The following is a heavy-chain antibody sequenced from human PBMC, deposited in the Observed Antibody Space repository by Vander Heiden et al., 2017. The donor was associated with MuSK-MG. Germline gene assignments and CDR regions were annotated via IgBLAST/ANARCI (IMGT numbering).Heavy chain of an antibody. CDR2: IAGVNANT. CDR1: GFTLVTYA. V-gene: IGHV3-23*01. Sequence: EVQLLESGGGLVQPGGSLRPSGAASGFTLVTYAMGWARQAPGKGLEWVSGIAGVNANTYYADSVKGRFTISRDKPKNTLYLLINSLRVEDTAVYFCAKVTVEVAWGIDSWGQGTLVTVS. CDR3: AKVTVEVAWGIDS. D-gene: IGHD3-16*01. J-gene: IGHJ4*02.